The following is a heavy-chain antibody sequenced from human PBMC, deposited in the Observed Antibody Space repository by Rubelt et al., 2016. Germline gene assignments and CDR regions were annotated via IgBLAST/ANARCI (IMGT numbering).Heavy chain of an antibody. Sequence: EVHLVQSGGGLVNPGGSLRLSCVASGFTLVNSGMTWVRQAPGKGLEWVATSSTLGWTNYRDSVKGRFTVSRDNAKNSVFLQKNILRVEDTGLYYWARDGSAWARDVWGQGTLVTVSS. V-gene: IGHV3-21*01. CDR1: GFTLVNSG. CDR2: SSTLGWT. J-gene: IGHJ4*02. D-gene: IGHD2-15*01. CDR3: ARDGSAWARDV.